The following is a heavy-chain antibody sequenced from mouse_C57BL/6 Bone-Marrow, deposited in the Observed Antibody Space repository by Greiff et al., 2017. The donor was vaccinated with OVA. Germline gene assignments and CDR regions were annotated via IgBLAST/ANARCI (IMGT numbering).Heavy chain of an antibody. V-gene: IGHV1-50*01. J-gene: IGHJ1*03. CDR2: IDPSDSYT. CDR1: GYTFTSYW. Sequence: QVQLQQPGAELVKPGASVKLSCKASGYTFTSYWMQWVKQRPGQGLEWIGEIDPSDSYTNYNQKFKGKATLTVDTSSSTAYMQLSSLTSEDSAVYYCARGICRLLRWYFDVWGTGTTVTVSS. CDR3: ARGICRLLRWYFDV. D-gene: IGHD1-1*01.